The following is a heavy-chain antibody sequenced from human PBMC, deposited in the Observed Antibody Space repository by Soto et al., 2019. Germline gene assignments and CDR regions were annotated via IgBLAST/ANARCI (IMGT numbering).Heavy chain of an antibody. CDR2: ISPYSGYT. V-gene: IGHV1-18*01. CDR1: GHDFMKYG. Sequence: ASVKVSCKGFGHDFMKYGINWVRQAPGQGLEWVGWISPYSGYTHSAQKFHGRLTLTTDTAAATAYMELRILRSADTALYYCTREAIVVIPAAQPSHFDSWGQGTLVTVSS. J-gene: IGHJ4*02. D-gene: IGHD2-2*01. CDR3: TREAIVVIPAAQPSHFDS.